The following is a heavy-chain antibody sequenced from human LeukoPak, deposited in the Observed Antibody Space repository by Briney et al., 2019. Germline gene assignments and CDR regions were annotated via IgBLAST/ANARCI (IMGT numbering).Heavy chain of an antibody. Sequence: SGGSLRLSCAAYGFTFSNYAMSWVRQAPGKGLEWVSALRGGGDGTDYADSVKGRFTISRDNSKNTLYLQMNSLRAEDTAVYYCAKIPDYYASGNFDYWGQGTLVTVSS. V-gene: IGHV3-23*01. CDR3: AKIPDYYASGNFDY. J-gene: IGHJ4*02. CDR2: LRGGGDGT. CDR1: GFTFSNYA. D-gene: IGHD3-10*01.